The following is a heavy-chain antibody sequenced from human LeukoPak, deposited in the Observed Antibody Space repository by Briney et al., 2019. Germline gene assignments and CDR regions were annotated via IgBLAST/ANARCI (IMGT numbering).Heavy chain of an antibody. V-gene: IGHV3-74*01. CDR3: IRDFRSADL. CDR1: GFIFSNYW. CDR2: IYVDGRTT. J-gene: IGHJ5*02. Sequence: GGSLRLSCVASGFIFSNYWMHWVRQPPGKGLVWVSRIYVDGRTTNYADSVKGRFTISRDNAKNTVYLEMNSLSVEDTATYYCIRDFRSADLWGQGTLVTVTS.